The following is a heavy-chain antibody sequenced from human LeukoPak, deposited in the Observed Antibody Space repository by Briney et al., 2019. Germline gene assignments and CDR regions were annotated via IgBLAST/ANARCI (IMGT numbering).Heavy chain of an antibody. Sequence: ASVKVSCKASGYTFTSYAMHWVRQAPGQRLEWMGWINAGSGNTKYSQKFQGRVTITRDTSASTAYMELSSLRSEDTAEYYCARDYYESSGSIDYWGQGTLVTVSS. CDR2: INAGSGNT. D-gene: IGHD3-22*01. CDR1: GYTFTSYA. J-gene: IGHJ4*02. CDR3: ARDYYESSGSIDY. V-gene: IGHV1-3*01.